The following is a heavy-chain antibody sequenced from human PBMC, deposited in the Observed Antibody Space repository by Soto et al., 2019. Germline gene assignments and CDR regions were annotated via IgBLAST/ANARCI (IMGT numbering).Heavy chain of an antibody. CDR3: AHSSWTGTKAYFDY. CDR1: GFSLSTSGVG. D-gene: IGHD1-1*01. Sequence: QITLEESGPTRVKPTQSLALTCTFSGFSLSTSGVGVGWVRQPPGKALEWLALIYWDDDKRYSPSLQSRLTITKDTSKNQVVLIMINMDPSDTATYDCAHSSWTGTKAYFDYWGQGTLVTVSS. V-gene: IGHV2-5*02. J-gene: IGHJ4*02. CDR2: IYWDDDK.